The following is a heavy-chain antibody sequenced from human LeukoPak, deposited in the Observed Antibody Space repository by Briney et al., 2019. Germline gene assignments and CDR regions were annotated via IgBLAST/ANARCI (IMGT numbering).Heavy chain of an antibody. V-gene: IGHV3-33*06. CDR1: GFTFSSYG. CDR2: IWYDGSNK. Sequence: GSLRLSCAASGFTFSSYGMHWVRQAPGKGLEWVAVIWYDGSNKYYADSVKGRFTISRDNSKNTLYLQMNSLRAEDTAVYYCAKGMYDYVWGSYEPAFDYWGQGTLVTVSS. J-gene: IGHJ4*02. D-gene: IGHD3-16*01. CDR3: AKGMYDYVWGSYEPAFDY.